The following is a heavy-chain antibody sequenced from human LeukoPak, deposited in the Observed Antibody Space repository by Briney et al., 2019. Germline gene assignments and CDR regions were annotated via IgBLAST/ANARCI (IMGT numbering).Heavy chain of an antibody. CDR3: AMDPYYYDSI. Sequence: PGGSLRLSCAAYGFSFSSYSMNWVRQAPGKGLEWVSSISSSSSYIYYADSVKGRFTISRDNARNSLYLQMDSLRADDTAVYYCAMDPYYYDSIWGQGTMATVSS. CDR2: ISSSSSYI. V-gene: IGHV3-21*01. D-gene: IGHD3-22*01. CDR1: GFSFSSYS. J-gene: IGHJ3*02.